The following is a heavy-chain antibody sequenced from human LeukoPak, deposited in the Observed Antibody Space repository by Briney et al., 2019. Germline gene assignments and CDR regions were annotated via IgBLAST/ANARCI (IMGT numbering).Heavy chain of an antibody. CDR3: ARDSTWQLDY. D-gene: IGHD5-12*01. J-gene: IGHJ4*02. V-gene: IGHV3-7*03. CDR2: IKEDGGVK. Sequence: PSETLSLTCAVSGGSISSSNWWTWVRQPPGKGLEWVANIKEDGGVKYYVDSVEGRFTISRDNTKNVLYLEMNSLRADDTAVYFCARDSTWQLDYWGQGTLITVSS. CDR1: GGSISSSNW.